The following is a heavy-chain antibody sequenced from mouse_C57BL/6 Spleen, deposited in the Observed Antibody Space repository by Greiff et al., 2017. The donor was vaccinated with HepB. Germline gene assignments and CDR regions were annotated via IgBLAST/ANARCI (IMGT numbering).Heavy chain of an antibody. J-gene: IGHJ2*01. D-gene: IGHD1-1*01. CDR3: TKDYGRDYFDY. V-gene: IGHV14-4*01. CDR2: IDPENGDT. CDR1: GFNIKDDY. Sequence: EVKLVESGAELVRPGASVKLSCTASGFNIKDDYMHWVKQRPEQGLEWIGWIDPENGDTEYASKFQGKATITADTSSNTAYLQLSSLTSEDTAVYYCTKDYGRDYFDYWGQGTTLTVSS.